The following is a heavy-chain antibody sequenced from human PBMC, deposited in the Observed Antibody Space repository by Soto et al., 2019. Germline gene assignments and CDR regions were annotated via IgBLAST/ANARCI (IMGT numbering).Heavy chain of an antibody. V-gene: IGHV1-18*01. CDR1: VYTFTSYG. CDR3: ARGYATTVTTWDD. Sequence: GASVNVARKDSVYTFTSYGIRWLRHAPGQGLEWRGWISAYNGNTNYAQKIQGRVTMTTDTSTSTAYMELRRLRSDATAVYSCARGYATTVTTWDDWGQGTLVTVSS. D-gene: IGHD4-17*01. J-gene: IGHJ4*02. CDR2: ISAYNGNT.